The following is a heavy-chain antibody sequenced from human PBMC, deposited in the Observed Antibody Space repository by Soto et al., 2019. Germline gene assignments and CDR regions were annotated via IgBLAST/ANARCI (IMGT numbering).Heavy chain of an antibody. Sequence: ASVKVSCKASGYTFTSYAMHWVRQAPGQRLEWMGWINAGNGNTKYSQKFQGRVTITRDTSASTAYMELSSLRSEDTAVYYCARVGEQWLVEGGYYFDYWGQGTLVTVSS. CDR3: ARVGEQWLVEGGYYFDY. J-gene: IGHJ4*02. V-gene: IGHV1-3*01. CDR1: GYTFTSYA. CDR2: INAGNGNT. D-gene: IGHD6-19*01.